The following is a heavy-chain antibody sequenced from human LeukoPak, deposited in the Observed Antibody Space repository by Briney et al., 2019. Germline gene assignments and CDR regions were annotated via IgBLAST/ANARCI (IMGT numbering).Heavy chain of an antibody. Sequence: PGRSLRLSCVASGFTFDDYAMHWVRQAPGKCLEWVSGIYWNSGTIAYADSVKGRFTISRDNAKNSLYLQMNSLRAEDTALYYCAKGRLDPNLVLHYWGQGTLVTVSS. J-gene: IGHJ4*02. CDR2: IYWNSGTI. V-gene: IGHV3-9*01. D-gene: IGHD4/OR15-4a*01. CDR3: AKGRLDPNLVLHY. CDR1: GFTFDDYA.